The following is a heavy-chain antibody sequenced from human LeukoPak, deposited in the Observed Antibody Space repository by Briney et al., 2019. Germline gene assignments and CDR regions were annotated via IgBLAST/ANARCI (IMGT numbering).Heavy chain of an antibody. V-gene: IGHV3-66*01. CDR1: GFIVSSNY. J-gene: IGHJ4*02. Sequence: GGSLRLSCAASGFIVSSNYMSWVRQAPGKGLEWGSVIYSGGSTYYADSVRGRFTISRDNSKNTLYLQMNSLRAEDTAVYYCAKVSSSSYYFDYWGQGTLVTVSS. CDR2: IYSGGST. CDR3: AKVSSSSYYFDY. D-gene: IGHD6-6*01.